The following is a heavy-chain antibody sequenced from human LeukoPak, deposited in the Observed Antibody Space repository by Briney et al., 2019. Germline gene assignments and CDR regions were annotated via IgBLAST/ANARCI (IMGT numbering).Heavy chain of an antibody. Sequence: PGGSLRLSCAASGFSVSNNYMSWVRQAPGKGLEWVSLISGDGGSTYYADSVKGRFTISRDNSKNSLYLQMNSLRTEDTALYYCAKERLRGSGYYYYYYGMDVWGQGTTVTVSS. CDR1: GFSVSNNY. V-gene: IGHV3-43*02. J-gene: IGHJ6*02. CDR2: ISGDGGST. CDR3: AKERLRGSGYYYYYYGMDV. D-gene: IGHD3-22*01.